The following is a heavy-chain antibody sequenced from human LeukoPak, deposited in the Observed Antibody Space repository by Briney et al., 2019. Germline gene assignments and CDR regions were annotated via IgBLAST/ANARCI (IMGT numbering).Heavy chain of an antibody. CDR1: GFTFDDYA. J-gene: IGHJ4*02. Sequence: GGSLRLSCAASGFTFDDYAMSWVRQAPGKGLVWVSGIKWNGGSTGYADSVKGRFTISRDNAKNSLYLQMNSLRAEDTALYYCARVSDSSGYYPIDYWGQGTLVTVSS. D-gene: IGHD3-22*01. CDR3: ARVSDSSGYYPIDY. CDR2: IKWNGGST. V-gene: IGHV3-20*04.